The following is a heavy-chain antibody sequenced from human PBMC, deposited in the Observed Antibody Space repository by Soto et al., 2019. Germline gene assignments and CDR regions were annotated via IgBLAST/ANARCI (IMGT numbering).Heavy chain of an antibody. CDR3: ASIALPAAIGDYYGVDV. D-gene: IGHD2-2*01. Sequence: ASVKVSCKASGYTFTGFYIHWVRQAPGQGPEWMGWINPNNGDTNYALNFQGRVSLTRDTSTSTAYMELSRLRFDDTAVYYCASIALPAAIGDYYGVDVWGQGTTVTVS. J-gene: IGHJ6*02. V-gene: IGHV1-2*02. CDR2: INPNNGDT. CDR1: GYTFTGFY.